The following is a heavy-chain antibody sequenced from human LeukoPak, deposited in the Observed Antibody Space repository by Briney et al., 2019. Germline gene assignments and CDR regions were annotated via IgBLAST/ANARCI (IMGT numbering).Heavy chain of an antibody. CDR2: IAYDGSNM. CDR3: ARDPGGVPAAQYYFDS. J-gene: IGHJ4*02. V-gene: IGHV3-30-3*01. CDR1: GFTFSRNA. D-gene: IGHD2-2*01. Sequence: PGGSLRPSCAASGFTFSRNAMHWVRQAPGKGLEWVAVIAYDGSNMYYADSVKGRFTISRDNSKNTLYLQMNSLRPEDTAVYYCARDPGGVPAAQYYFDSWGQGTLVTASS.